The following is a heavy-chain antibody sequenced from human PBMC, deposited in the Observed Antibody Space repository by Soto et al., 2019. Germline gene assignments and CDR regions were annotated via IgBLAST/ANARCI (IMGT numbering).Heavy chain of an antibody. V-gene: IGHV3-11*01. D-gene: IGHD3-10*01. CDR3: VRDPGIYYAMDV. J-gene: IGHJ6*02. Sequence: KSGGSLRLSCAASGFTFSDYYMTWIRQAPGKGLEWLSYISSGGITIYYADSVKGRFTVSRDNAKNSMYLQMNNLRVEDTAVYYCVRDPGIYYAMDVWGQGTTVTVSS. CDR2: ISSGGITI. CDR1: GFTFSDYY.